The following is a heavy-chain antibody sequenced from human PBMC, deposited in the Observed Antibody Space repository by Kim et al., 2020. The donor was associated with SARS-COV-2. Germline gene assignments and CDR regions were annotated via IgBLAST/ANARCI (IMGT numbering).Heavy chain of an antibody. J-gene: IGHJ4*01. CDR2: IFHSGGT. CDR1: GASISSINW. V-gene: IGHV4-4*02. D-gene: IGHD1-26*01. CDR3: TRGAGVRGASFFFDY. Sequence: SETLSLTCAVSGASISSINWWSWVRQPPGKGLEWIGEIFHSGGTDYNPSLKSRVTISVDKSKNQFSLKLSSVTAADTAVYYCTRGAGVRGASFFFDYCG.